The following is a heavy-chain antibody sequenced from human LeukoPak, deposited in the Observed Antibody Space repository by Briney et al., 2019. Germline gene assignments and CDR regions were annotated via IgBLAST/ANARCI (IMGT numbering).Heavy chain of an antibody. CDR1: GGTFSSYA. Sequence: ASVKVSCKASGGTFSSYAISWVRQAPGQGLEWMGGIIPIFGTANYAQKFQGRVTITADESTSTAYMELSSLRSDDTAVYYCARLRFGEYPIYYMDVWGKGTTVTISS. CDR2: IIPIFGTA. J-gene: IGHJ6*03. D-gene: IGHD3-10*01. V-gene: IGHV1-69*13. CDR3: ARLRFGEYPIYYMDV.